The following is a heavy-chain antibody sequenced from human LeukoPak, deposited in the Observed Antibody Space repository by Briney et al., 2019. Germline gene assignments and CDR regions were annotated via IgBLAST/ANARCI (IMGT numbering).Heavy chain of an antibody. V-gene: IGHV1-18*04. Sequence: ASVKVSCKASGYTFTSYGISWVRQAPGQGLEWMGWISAYNGSTNYAQKLQGRVTMTTDTSTSAAYMELRSLRSDDTAVYYCARGGDSDAAEYFQHWGQGTLVTVSS. J-gene: IGHJ1*01. CDR3: ARGGDSDAAEYFQH. CDR2: ISAYNGST. CDR1: GYTFTSYG. D-gene: IGHD2-21*02.